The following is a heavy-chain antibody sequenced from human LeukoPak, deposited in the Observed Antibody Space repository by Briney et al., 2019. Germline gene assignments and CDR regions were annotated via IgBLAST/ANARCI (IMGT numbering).Heavy chain of an antibody. D-gene: IGHD6-13*01. CDR2: ISSSGNTL. CDR1: GFTFSDYY. J-gene: IGHJ6*02. Sequence: GGSLRLSCAASGFTFSDYYMSWIRQAPGKGLEWVAYISSSGNTLYYADSVKGRFTISRDNAKNSLYLQMNILRSEDAAVYYCARDSLRQQYLVPNDYYFGMNVWGQGTTVTVSS. CDR3: ARDSLRQQYLVPNDYYFGMNV. V-gene: IGHV3-11*01.